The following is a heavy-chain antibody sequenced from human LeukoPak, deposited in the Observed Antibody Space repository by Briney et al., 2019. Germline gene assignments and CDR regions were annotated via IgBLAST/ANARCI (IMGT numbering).Heavy chain of an antibody. CDR2: IYYSGST. CDR3: ASLGSGETDYLDY. D-gene: IGHD3-10*01. CDR1: GGSISSGGYY. Sequence: PSETLSLTCTVSGGSISSGGYYWSWIRQHPGKGLEWIGYIYYSGSTYYNPSLKSRVTISVDTSKNQFSLKLSSVTAADTAVYYCASLGSGETDYLDYWGQGTLVTVSS. V-gene: IGHV4-31*03. J-gene: IGHJ4*02.